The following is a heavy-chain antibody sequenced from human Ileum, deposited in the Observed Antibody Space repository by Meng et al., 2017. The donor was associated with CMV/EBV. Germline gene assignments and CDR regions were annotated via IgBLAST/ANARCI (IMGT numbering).Heavy chain of an antibody. CDR1: GFTFSSYA. V-gene: IGHV3-23*01. Sequence: GESLKISCAASGFTFSSYAMSWVRQAPGKGLEWVSAISGSGGSTYYADSVKGRFTISRDNSQKTLYLQMYSLGREDTAVYYCARVMDNNWYSRYYSMDVWGQGTTVTVSS. D-gene: IGHD2-21*01. CDR3: ARVMDNNWYSRYYSMDV. CDR2: ISGSGGST. J-gene: IGHJ6*02.